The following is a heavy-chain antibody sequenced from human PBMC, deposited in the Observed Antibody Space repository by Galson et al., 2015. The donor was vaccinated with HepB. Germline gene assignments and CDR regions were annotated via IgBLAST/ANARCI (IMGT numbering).Heavy chain of an antibody. V-gene: IGHV3-49*04. CDR1: GFTFGDYA. J-gene: IGHJ4*02. Sequence: SLRLSCAASGFTFGDYAMNWVRQAPGKGLEWVGFLRSKAYGETTEYAASVKGRFTLSRDDSKSIAYLQMNSLKSEDTAVYYCTRAGVSYSGSYYFDYWGQGTLVTVSS. CDR2: LRSKAYGETT. CDR3: TRAGVSYSGSYYFDY. D-gene: IGHD1-26*01.